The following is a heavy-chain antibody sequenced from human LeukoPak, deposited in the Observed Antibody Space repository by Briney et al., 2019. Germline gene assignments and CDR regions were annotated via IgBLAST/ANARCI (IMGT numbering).Heavy chain of an antibody. CDR2: IYYSGTT. D-gene: IGHD3-22*01. CDR3: ARHRDYYDS. Sequence: SETLSLTCTVSGGSLGNYYWSWIRQPPGKGLEWIGYIYYSGTTNYNPSLQSRVTISIDTSKNQISLNLTSVTAADTAVYFCARHRDYYDSWGHGTLVTVSS. J-gene: IGHJ4*01. V-gene: IGHV4-59*08. CDR1: GGSLGNYY.